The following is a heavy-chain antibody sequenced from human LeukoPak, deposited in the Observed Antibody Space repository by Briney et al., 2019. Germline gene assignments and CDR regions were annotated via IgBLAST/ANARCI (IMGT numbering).Heavy chain of an antibody. CDR3: ARAKRYYDSSGYMENWFDH. CDR2: IYYSGST. J-gene: IGHJ5*02. D-gene: IGHD3-22*01. CDR1: GGSISSSSYY. V-gene: IGHV4-39*01. Sequence: TSSETLSLTCTVSGGSISSSSYYWGWIRQPPGKGLEWIGSIYYSGSTYYNPSLKSRVTISVDTSKNQFSLKLSSVTAADTAVYYCARAKRYYDSSGYMENWFDHWGQGTLVTVSS.